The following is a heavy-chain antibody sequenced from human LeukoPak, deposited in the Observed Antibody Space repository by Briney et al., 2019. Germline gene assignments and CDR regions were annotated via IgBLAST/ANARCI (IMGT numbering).Heavy chain of an antibody. CDR1: GFTFSSNA. V-gene: IGHV4-59*01. J-gene: IGHJ3*02. Sequence: GSLRLSCAAFGFTFSSNAMSWIRQAPGKGLEWIGYIYYSGSTNYNPSLKSRVTISVDTSKNQFSLKLSSVTAADTAVYYCARVGVGYFDSSDYYRPDAFDIWGQGTMVTVSS. CDR3: ARVGVGYFDSSDYYRPDAFDI. D-gene: IGHD3-22*01. CDR2: IYYSGST.